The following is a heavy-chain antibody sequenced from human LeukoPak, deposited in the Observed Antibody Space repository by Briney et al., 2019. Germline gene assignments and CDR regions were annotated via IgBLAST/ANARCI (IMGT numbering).Heavy chain of an antibody. D-gene: IGHD1-26*01. J-gene: IGHJ4*02. Sequence: GGSLRLSCAASGFTFSSYAMSWVRQAPGKGLEWVSAISGSGGNTYYADSVKGRFTISRDNSKNTLYLQMNSLRAEDTAVYYCARPPRGIVGATDWGQGTLVTVSS. CDR1: GFTFSSYA. V-gene: IGHV3-23*01. CDR2: ISGSGGNT. CDR3: ARPPRGIVGATD.